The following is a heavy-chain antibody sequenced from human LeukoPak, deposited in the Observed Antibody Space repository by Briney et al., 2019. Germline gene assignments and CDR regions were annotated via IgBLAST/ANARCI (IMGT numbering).Heavy chain of an antibody. D-gene: IGHD6-6*01. CDR3: ARGSTIAARRAPLLDYYYYGMDV. J-gene: IGHJ6*02. CDR2: MNPNSGNT. Sequence: GASVKVSCKASGYTFTSYDINWVRQATGQGLEWMGWMNPNSGNTGYAQKFQGRVTMTRNTSISTVYMELSSLRSEDTAVYYCARGSTIAARRAPLLDYYYYGMDVWGQGTTVTVSS. CDR1: GYTFTSYD. V-gene: IGHV1-8*01.